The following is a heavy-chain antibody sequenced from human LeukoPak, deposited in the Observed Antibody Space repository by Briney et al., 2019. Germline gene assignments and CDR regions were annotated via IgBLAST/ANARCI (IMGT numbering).Heavy chain of an antibody. Sequence: GGSLRLSCAASGFTVSSNYMSWVRQAPGKGLEWVSVIYSGGSTYYADSVKGRFTISRDNSKNTLYLQMNSLRAEDTAVYYCARDPRTSYCSGGTCSRIYGMDVWGQGTTVTVSS. CDR1: GFTVSSNY. V-gene: IGHV3-66*01. CDR3: ARDPRTSYCSGGTCSRIYGMDV. CDR2: IYSGGST. J-gene: IGHJ6*02. D-gene: IGHD2-15*01.